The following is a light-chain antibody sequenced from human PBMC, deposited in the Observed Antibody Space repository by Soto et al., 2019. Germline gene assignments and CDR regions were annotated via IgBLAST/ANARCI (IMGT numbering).Light chain of an antibody. J-gene: IGLJ2*01. V-gene: IGLV4-60*02. CDR2: LEGSGAY. Sequence: QLVLTQSSSASASLGSSVELTCTLSSGHSSYIIAWHQQQPGKAPRYLMNLEGSGAYNKGSGVPDRFSGSSSGADRYLTISNLQFEGEADYYCETWDTNTRVFGGGTKLTVL. CDR3: ETWDTNTRV. CDR1: SGHSSYI.